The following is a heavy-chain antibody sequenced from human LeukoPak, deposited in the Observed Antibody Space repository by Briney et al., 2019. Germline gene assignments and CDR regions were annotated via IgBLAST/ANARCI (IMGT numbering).Heavy chain of an antibody. CDR2: TYPGDSDT. J-gene: IGHJ3*02. CDR1: GYSFTSYW. D-gene: IGHD3-22*01. V-gene: IGHV5-51*01. CDR3: ARSLRSGYYYGDAFDI. Sequence: GESLKISCKGSGYSFTSYWIGWVRQMPGKGLEWMGITYPGDSDTRYSPSFQGQVTISADKSISTAYLQWSSLKASDTAMYYCARSLRSGYYYGDAFDIWGQGTMVTVSS.